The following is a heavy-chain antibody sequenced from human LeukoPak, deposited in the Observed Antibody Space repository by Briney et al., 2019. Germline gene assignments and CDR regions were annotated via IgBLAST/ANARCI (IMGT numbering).Heavy chain of an antibody. Sequence: SGQGSCNASGGHFRSYAISWVGPAPGQGLEWRGGIIPIFGTANYAQKFQGRVTITTDESTSTAYMELSSLRSEDTAVYYCARGHPRVGSSISGLDYWGQGTLVTVSS. J-gene: IGHJ4*02. CDR1: GGHFRSYA. CDR2: IIPIFGTA. CDR3: ARGHPRVGSSISGLDY. D-gene: IGHD6-13*01. V-gene: IGHV1-69*05.